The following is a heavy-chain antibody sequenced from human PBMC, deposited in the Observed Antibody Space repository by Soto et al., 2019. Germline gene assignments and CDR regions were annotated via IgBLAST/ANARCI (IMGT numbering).Heavy chain of an antibody. CDR2: IWYDGSNK. J-gene: IGHJ4*02. CDR1: AFTFSSYG. D-gene: IGHD3-22*01. CDR3: AREGDYYDSSGYSPISSFDY. Sequence: PGGSLRLSCAASAFTFSSYGMHWVRQAPGKGLEWVAVIWYDGSNKYYADSVKGRFTISRDNSKNTLYLQMNSLRAEDTAVYYCAREGDYYDSSGYSPISSFDYWGQGTLVTVSS. V-gene: IGHV3-33*08.